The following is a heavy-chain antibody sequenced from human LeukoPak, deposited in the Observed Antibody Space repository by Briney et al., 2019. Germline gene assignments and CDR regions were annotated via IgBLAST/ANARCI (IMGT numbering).Heavy chain of an antibody. CDR1: GFTFDDYA. V-gene: IGHV3-43*02. D-gene: IGHD5-18*01. J-gene: IGHJ4*02. CDR2: ISGDGGST. Sequence: GGSLRLSCAASGFTFDDYAMHWVRKAPRKGLEWVSLISGDGGSTYYADSVKGRFTISRDNSKNSLYLQMNSLRTEDSALYYCARIPVQLWTPFDYWGQGTLVTVSS. CDR3: ARIPVQLWTPFDY.